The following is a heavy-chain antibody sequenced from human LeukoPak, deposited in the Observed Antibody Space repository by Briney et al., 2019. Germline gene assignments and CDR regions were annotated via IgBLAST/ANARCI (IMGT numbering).Heavy chain of an antibody. CDR2: IYYSGST. Sequence: SETLSLTCTVSGGSISSSSYYWGWIRQPPGKGLEWIGSIYYSGSTYYNPYLKSRVTISVDTSKNQFSLKLSSVTAADTAVYYCARWAIRLGELSQRFDPWGQGTLVTVSS. V-gene: IGHV4-39*01. D-gene: IGHD3-16*02. CDR1: GGSISSSSYY. CDR3: ARWAIRLGELSQRFDP. J-gene: IGHJ5*02.